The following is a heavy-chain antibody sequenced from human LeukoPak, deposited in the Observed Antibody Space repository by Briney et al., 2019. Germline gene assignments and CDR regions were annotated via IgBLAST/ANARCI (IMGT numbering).Heavy chain of an antibody. V-gene: IGHV1-46*01. CDR1: GYTFTSYY. CDR2: INPTGGST. CDR3: ARDRVIAAAGSFDY. D-gene: IGHD6-13*01. Sequence: ASVKVSCKASGYTFTSYYMHWVRQAPGQGLEGMGIINPTGGSTTYAQRFQGRVTMTRDTSTSTVYMELRRLRSEDTAVYYCARDRVIAAAGSFDYWGQGTLVTVSS. J-gene: IGHJ4*02.